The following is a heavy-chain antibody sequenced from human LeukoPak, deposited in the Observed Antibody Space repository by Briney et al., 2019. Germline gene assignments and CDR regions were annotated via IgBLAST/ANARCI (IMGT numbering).Heavy chain of an antibody. V-gene: IGHV4-34*01. CDR1: GGSFSGFY. D-gene: IGHD3-3*01. CDR2: INHSGST. CDR3: ARGMNFGVVIPRAFDI. J-gene: IGHJ3*02. Sequence: PSETLSLTCAVSGGSFSGFYWSWIRQPPGKGLEWIGEINHSGSTNYNPSRKSRVTISVDTSKNQFSLKLSSVTAADTAVYYCARGMNFGVVIPRAFDIWGQGTMVTVSS.